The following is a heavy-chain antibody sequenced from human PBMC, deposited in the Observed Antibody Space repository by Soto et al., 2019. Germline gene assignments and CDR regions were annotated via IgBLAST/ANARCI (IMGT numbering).Heavy chain of an antibody. J-gene: IGHJ6*02. CDR1: GFTLSSYA. V-gene: IGHV3-23*01. CDR3: AKGYYYYGMDV. Sequence: GGSRRPSCAASGFTLSSYAMSWVRQAPGKGLEWVSAISGSSGSTYYADSVKGRFTISRDNAKNTLYLQMNSLRAEDTAVYYCAKGYYYYGMDVWGQGTTVTVSS. CDR2: ISGSSGST.